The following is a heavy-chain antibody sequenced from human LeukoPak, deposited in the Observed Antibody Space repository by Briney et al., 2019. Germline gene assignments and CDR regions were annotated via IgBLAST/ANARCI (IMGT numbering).Heavy chain of an antibody. CDR3: GRAMDV. Sequence: GGSLRLSCTASGFTFSTYWMHWVRQAPGKGLEWVATIKQDGSEKYYVDSVKGRFTISRDNAKNSLYLQMNSLRAEDTAVYFCGRAMDVWGQGTTVTVSS. V-gene: IGHV3-7*04. CDR1: GFTFSTYW. J-gene: IGHJ6*02. CDR2: IKQDGSEK.